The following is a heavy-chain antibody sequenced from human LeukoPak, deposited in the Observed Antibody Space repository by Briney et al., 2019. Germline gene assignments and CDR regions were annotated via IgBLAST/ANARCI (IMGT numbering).Heavy chain of an antibody. D-gene: IGHD6-13*01. CDR2: IYSGGNT. CDR1: GFTVSSNS. V-gene: IGHV3-53*01. Sequence: GGSLRLSCTVSGFTVSSNSMSWVRQAPGKGLEWVSFIYSGGNTHYSDSVKGRFTISRDNAKNSLYLQMNSLRAEDTAVYYCARDLSSRPFDYWGQGTLVTVSS. J-gene: IGHJ4*02. CDR3: ARDLSSRPFDY.